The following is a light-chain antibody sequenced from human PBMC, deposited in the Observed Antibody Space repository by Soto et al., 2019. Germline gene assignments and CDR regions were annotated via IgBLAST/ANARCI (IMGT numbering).Light chain of an antibody. Sequence: EIVVTQSPGTLSLSPGERATLSCRASQSVSSSYLAWYQQKPGQAPRLLIYGASSRATVIPDRFSGSGSGTDFTLTVSRLEPEDVAVDYCQQYGSSPRFTFGPGTKVDIK. CDR3: QQYGSSPRFT. CDR1: QSVSSSY. CDR2: GAS. V-gene: IGKV3-20*01. J-gene: IGKJ3*01.